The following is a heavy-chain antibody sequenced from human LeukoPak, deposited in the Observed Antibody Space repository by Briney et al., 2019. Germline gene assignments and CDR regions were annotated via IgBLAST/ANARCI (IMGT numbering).Heavy chain of an antibody. Sequence: ETLSLTCTVSGGSISSSSYYWGWIRQPPGKGLEWVANIKQDGSEKYYVDSVKGRFTISRDNAKNSLYLQMNSLRAEDTAVYYCARDGADSGDFTFDYWGQGTLVTVSS. CDR3: ARDGADSGDFTFDY. CDR1: GGSISSSSYY. CDR2: IKQDGSEK. V-gene: IGHV3-7*01. J-gene: IGHJ4*02. D-gene: IGHD4-17*01.